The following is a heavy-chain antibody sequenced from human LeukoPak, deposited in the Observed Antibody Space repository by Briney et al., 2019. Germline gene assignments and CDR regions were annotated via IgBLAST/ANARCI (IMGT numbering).Heavy chain of an antibody. Sequence: KPGESLKISCKGSGYSFATYWIGWVRQMPGKGLEWMGINYPGDSDTTYSPSFQGQVTMSADKSISTAYLQWSSLKASDTAMYYCARRVSSSGFDAFDVWGQGTMVTVSS. CDR1: GYSFATYW. D-gene: IGHD5-12*01. CDR3: ARRVSSSGFDAFDV. J-gene: IGHJ3*01. V-gene: IGHV5-51*03. CDR2: NYPGDSDT.